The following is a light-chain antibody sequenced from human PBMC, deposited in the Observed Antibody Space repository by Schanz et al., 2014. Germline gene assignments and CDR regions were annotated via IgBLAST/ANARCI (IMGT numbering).Light chain of an antibody. CDR3: QQYGGSRGT. J-gene: IGKJ1*01. CDR2: GAS. CDR1: QSVTNSY. V-gene: IGKV3-20*01. Sequence: ETVLTQSPGTLSLSPGERATLSCRASQSVTNSYLAWYQQKPGQAPKLLIYGASSRASGIPDRFSGSGSGTDFTLTISRLEPEDFAVYYCQQYGGSRGTFGQGTKVEIK.